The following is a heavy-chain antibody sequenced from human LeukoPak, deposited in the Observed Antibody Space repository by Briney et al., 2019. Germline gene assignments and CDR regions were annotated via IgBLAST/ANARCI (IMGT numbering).Heavy chain of an antibody. V-gene: IGHV3-30-3*01. J-gene: IGHJ5*02. D-gene: IGHD6-19*01. CDR1: GFTFSSYH. CDR3: TREGALADNSIDS. Sequence: GSLRLSCAASGFTFSSYHMRRVRQAPGKGLEWVAFISYDGSNKYYADSVKGRFTISRDNSKNTLYLQMNSLRLEDTAVYYCTREGALADNSIDSWGQGTLVTVSS. CDR2: ISYDGSNK.